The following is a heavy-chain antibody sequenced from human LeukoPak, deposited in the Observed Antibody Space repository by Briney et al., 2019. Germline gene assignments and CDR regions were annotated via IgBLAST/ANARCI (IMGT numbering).Heavy chain of an antibody. D-gene: IGHD3-9*01. J-gene: IGHJ4*02. CDR1: GYTFTSYG. Sequence: ASVKVSCKASGYTFTSYGINWVRQAPGQGFEWMGWISAYTGNTNYAQKLQDRVTMTTDTPTSTAYMELRSLRSDDTALYCCARMWVLAGYYVDYWGQGTLVTVSS. V-gene: IGHV1-18*01. CDR2: ISAYTGNT. CDR3: ARMWVLAGYYVDY.